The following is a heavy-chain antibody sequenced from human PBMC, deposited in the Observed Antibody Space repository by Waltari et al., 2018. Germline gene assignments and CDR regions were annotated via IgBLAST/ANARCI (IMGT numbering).Heavy chain of an antibody. CDR2: INPNSGGT. CDR3: ARGTHEYYYDSSGYNHLQH. CDR1: GYTFTGYY. Sequence: QVQLVQSGAEVKKPGASVKVSCKASGYTFTGYYMHWVRQAPGQGLEWMGRINPNSGGTTYAQKFQGRVTMTRDTSISTAYMELSRLRSDDTAVYYCARGTHEYYYDSSGYNHLQHWGQGTLVTVSS. J-gene: IGHJ1*01. V-gene: IGHV1-2*06. D-gene: IGHD3-22*01.